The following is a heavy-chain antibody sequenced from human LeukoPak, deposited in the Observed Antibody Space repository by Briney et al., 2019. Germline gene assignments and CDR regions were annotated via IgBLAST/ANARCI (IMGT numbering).Heavy chain of an antibody. J-gene: IGHJ6*02. CDR1: GYTFTSYG. V-gene: IGHV1-18*01. D-gene: IGHD3-10*01. CDR3: ARDRDGFGEFLYYYYGMDV. CDR2: ISAYNGNT. Sequence: ASVKVSCKASGYTFTSYGISWVRQAPGQGLEWMGWISAYNGNTNYAQKLQGRVTMTTDTSTSTAYMELRSLRSDDAAVYYCARDRDGFGEFLYYYYGMDVWGQGTTVTVSS.